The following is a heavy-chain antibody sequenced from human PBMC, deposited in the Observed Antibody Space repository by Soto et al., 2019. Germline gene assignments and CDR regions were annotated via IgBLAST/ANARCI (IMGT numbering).Heavy chain of an antibody. CDR3: ARGNDFWSGYSTLTYYGLDV. D-gene: IGHD3-3*01. J-gene: IGHJ6*02. CDR2: IYYSGST. Sequence: PSETLSLTCSVSGGSISSGDYYWSWVRQPPQEGLEWIGYIYYSGSTYYNPSLKSRVTISVDTAKNQFSLNLSSVTAADTAVYYCARGNDFWSGYSTLTYYGLDVWGQGTTVTVSS. CDR1: GGSISSGDYY. V-gene: IGHV4-30-4*01.